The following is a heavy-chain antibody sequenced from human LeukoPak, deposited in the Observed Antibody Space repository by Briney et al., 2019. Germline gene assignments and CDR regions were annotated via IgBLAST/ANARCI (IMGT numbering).Heavy chain of an antibody. CDR2: INHGGST. V-gene: IGHV4-34*01. CDR1: GESFTDYY. J-gene: IGHJ4*02. CDR3: ARGGVYFDY. D-gene: IGHD3-10*01. Sequence: SETLSLTCAVYGESFTDYYWSWIRQPPGRGLEWIGEINHGGSTNYNPSLKSRVTISVDTSKNQFSLKLSSVTAADTAVYYCARGGVYFDYWGQGTLVTVSS.